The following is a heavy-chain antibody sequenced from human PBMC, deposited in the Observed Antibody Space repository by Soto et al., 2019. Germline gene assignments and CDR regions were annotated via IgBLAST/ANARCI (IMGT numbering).Heavy chain of an antibody. J-gene: IGHJ5*02. D-gene: IGHD3-22*01. V-gene: IGHV1-69*13. CDR3: ARRPATNYDSSGYYNWFDP. Sequence: SVKVSCKASGGTFSSYAISWVRQAPGQGLEWMGGIIPIFGTANYAQKFQGRVTITADESTSTAYMELSSLRSEDTAVYYCARRPATNYDSSGYYNWFDPWGQGTLVTVSS. CDR2: IIPIFGTA. CDR1: GGTFSSYA.